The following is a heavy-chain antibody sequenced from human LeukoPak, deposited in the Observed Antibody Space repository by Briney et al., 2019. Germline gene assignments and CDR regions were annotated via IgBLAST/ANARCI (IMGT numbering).Heavy chain of an antibody. V-gene: IGHV3-21*01. Sequence: PGGSLRLSCAASAFTLSSDRMDSIRQAPGKGLEWVSSISISRSYIYYADSVKGRFTISRDNAKNSLYLQMNSLRAEDTAVYYCARDKYRVTTDSFDYWGQGTLVTVSS. CDR1: AFTLSSDR. J-gene: IGHJ4*02. CDR2: ISISRSYI. D-gene: IGHD3-3*01. CDR3: ARDKYRVTTDSFDY.